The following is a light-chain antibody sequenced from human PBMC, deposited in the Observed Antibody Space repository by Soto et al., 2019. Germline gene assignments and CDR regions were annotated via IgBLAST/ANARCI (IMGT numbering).Light chain of an antibody. V-gene: IGLV2-23*01. CDR1: SSDVGSYNL. CDR2: EGS. J-gene: IGLJ3*02. CDR3: CSFAGSSPWV. Sequence: QSALTQPASVSGSPGQSITISCTGTSSDVGSYNLVSWYQQHPGKAPKLMIYEGSKRPSGVSNRFFGSKSGNTASLTISGLHAEDEADYYCCSFAGSSPWVFGGGTKVTVL.